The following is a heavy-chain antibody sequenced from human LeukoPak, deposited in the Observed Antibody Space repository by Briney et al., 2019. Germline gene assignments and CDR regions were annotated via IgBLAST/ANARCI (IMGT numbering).Heavy chain of an antibody. V-gene: IGHV4-39*07. CDR1: GGSISSNSYY. Sequence: SETLSLTCTVSGGSISSNSYYWGWIRQPPGKGLEWVGSIHYSGSTYYNPSLKSRVAISEDTSKNQFSLRLNSVTAADTAMYYCARGSGTYYVYNWFHPWGQGTLVTVSS. D-gene: IGHD3-10*01. CDR2: IHYSGST. J-gene: IGHJ5*02. CDR3: ARGSGTYYVYNWFHP.